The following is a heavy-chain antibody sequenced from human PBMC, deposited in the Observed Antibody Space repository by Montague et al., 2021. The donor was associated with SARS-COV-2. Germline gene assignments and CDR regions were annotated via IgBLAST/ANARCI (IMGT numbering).Heavy chain of an antibody. CDR3: ARGRRVGDSSSWYYFDY. D-gene: IGHD6-13*01. V-gene: IGHV4-4*02. J-gene: IGHJ4*02. Sequence: ITNYNPSLESRVTISVDKSKNQFSLRLSSVTAADTAVYYCARGRRVGDSSSWYYFDYWGQGT. CDR2: IT.